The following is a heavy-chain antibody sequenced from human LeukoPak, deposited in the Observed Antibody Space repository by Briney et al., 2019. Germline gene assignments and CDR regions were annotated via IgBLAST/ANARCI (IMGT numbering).Heavy chain of an antibody. CDR2: IWYDGSNK. CDR3: ARAQVGSGWYNGDY. CDR1: GFTFSSYA. V-gene: IGHV3-33*01. D-gene: IGHD6-19*01. Sequence: PGGSLRLSCAASGFTFSSYAMHWVRQAPGKGLEWVAVIWYDGSNKYYADSVKGRFTISRDNSKNTLYLQMNSLRAEDTAVYYCARAQVGSGWYNGDYWGQGTLVTASS. J-gene: IGHJ4*02.